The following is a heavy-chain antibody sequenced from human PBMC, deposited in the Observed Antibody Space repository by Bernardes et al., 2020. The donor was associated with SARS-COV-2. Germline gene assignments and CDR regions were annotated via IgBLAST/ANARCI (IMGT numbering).Heavy chain of an antibody. V-gene: IGHV3-48*02. Sequence: GGSLRLSCAASGFTFSTYTMNWVRQAPGKGLEWISYISSGSATIYYADSVKGRFTISRDNAKNSLYLQMDSLRDDDTAVYYCATDSSWSFDYWGQGTLVTVSS. D-gene: IGHD6-13*01. CDR3: ATDSSWSFDY. CDR1: GFTFSTYT. CDR2: ISSGSATI. J-gene: IGHJ4*02.